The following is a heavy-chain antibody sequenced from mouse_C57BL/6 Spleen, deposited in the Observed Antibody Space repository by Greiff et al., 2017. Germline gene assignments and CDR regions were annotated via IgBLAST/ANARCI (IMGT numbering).Heavy chain of an antibody. J-gene: IGHJ3*01. Sequence: EVKVVESEGGLVQPGSSMKLSCTASGFTFSDYYMAWVRQVPEKGLEWVANINYDGSSTYYLDSLKSRFIISRDNAKNILYLQMSSLKSEDTATYYCARMGPGAWFAYWGQGTLVTVSA. CDR2: INYDGSST. CDR3: ARMGPGAWFAY. CDR1: GFTFSDYY. V-gene: IGHV5-16*01.